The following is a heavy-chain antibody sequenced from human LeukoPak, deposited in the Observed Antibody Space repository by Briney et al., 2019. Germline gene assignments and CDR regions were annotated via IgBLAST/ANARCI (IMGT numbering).Heavy chain of an antibody. CDR1: GFSFSSYW. CDR3: ASSHDSSGND. J-gene: IGHJ4*02. D-gene: IGHD3-22*01. V-gene: IGHV3-7*01. Sequence: GGSLRLSCVASGFSFSSYWMAWVRQAPGKGLEWVANIKYDGTHKFYADSVEGRFTISRDNAKDSLFLEMNGLRADDTAVYFCASSHDSSGNDWGQGTLVTVSS. CDR2: IKYDGTHK.